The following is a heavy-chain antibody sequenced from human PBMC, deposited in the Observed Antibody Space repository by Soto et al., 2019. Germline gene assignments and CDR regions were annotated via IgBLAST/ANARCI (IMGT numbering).Heavy chain of an antibody. J-gene: IGHJ4*02. Sequence: QVQLVESGGGVVQPGRSLRLSCAASGFTFSSYGMHWVRQAPGKGLEWVAVIWYDGSNKYYADSVKGRFTISRDNSKNTLYLQMNSLRAEDTAVYYCARDGGNLHFDYWGQGTLVTVSS. V-gene: IGHV3-33*01. CDR3: ARDGGNLHFDY. D-gene: IGHD2-15*01. CDR2: IWYDGSNK. CDR1: GFTFSSYG.